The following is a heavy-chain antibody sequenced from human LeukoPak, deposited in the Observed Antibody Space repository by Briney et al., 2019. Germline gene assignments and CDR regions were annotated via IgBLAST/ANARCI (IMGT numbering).Heavy chain of an antibody. D-gene: IGHD3-16*01. CDR3: ARGDWFGSYYYYMDV. V-gene: IGHV1-8*03. CDR2: MNPNSGNT. CDR1: GYTFTSYD. J-gene: IGHJ6*03. Sequence: ASVKVSCKASGYTFTSYDINWVRQATGQGLEWMGWMNPNSGNTGYAQKFQGRVTITRNTSISTAYMELSSLRSEDTAVYYCARGDWFGSYYYYMDVWGKGTTVTVSS.